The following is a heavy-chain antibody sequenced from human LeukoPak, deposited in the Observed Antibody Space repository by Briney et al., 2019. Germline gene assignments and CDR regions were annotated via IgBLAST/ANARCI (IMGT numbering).Heavy chain of an antibody. V-gene: IGHV3-30*04. J-gene: IGHJ3*02. CDR3: ATELRILSWGVDAFDI. CDR2: ISYDGSNK. Sequence: GRSLRLSCAASGFNFNSYAVHWVRQAPGKGLEWVAFISYDGSNKYYADSVKGRLTISRDTSKTTVYLQMNSLRTDDAAFYYCATELRILSWGVDAFDIGGRETIVTVPS. CDR1: GFNFNSYA. D-gene: IGHD3-16*01.